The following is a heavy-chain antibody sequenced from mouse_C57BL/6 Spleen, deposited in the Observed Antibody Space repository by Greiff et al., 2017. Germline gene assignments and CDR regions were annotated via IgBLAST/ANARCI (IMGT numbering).Heavy chain of an antibody. V-gene: IGHV2-6-1*01. Sequence: VQGVESGPGLVAPSQSLSITCTVSGFSLTSYGVHWVRQPPGKGLEWLVVIWSDGSTTYNSALKSRMSISKDNSKSQVFLKMNSPQTDDTAMYYCARQGNDYGSSYDYYAMDYWGQGTSVTVSS. CDR3: ARQGNDYGSSYDYYAMDY. CDR2: IWSDGST. J-gene: IGHJ4*01. D-gene: IGHD1-1*01. CDR1: GFSLTSYG.